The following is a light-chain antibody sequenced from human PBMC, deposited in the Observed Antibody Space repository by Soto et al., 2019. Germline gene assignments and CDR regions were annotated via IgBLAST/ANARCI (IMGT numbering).Light chain of an antibody. CDR2: DVT. CDR1: SSDVGGYNY. V-gene: IGLV2-14*01. Sequence: QPVLTQPASVSGSPGQSITISCTGTSSDVGGYNYVSWYQQHPVKAPKLMIYDVTNRPSGVSDRFSGSKSGNTASLTISGLQAEDEFDYYCCSSAVSSTPSYVFGTVTMVTV. CDR3: CSSAVSSTPSYV. J-gene: IGLJ1*01.